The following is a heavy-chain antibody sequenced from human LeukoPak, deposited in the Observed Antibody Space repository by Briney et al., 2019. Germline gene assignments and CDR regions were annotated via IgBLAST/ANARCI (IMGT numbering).Heavy chain of an antibody. CDR3: ARLPRWGDYYFDY. CDR2: IYTSGST. Sequence: SETLSLTCTVSGGSISSYYWSWIRQPPGKGLEWIGYIYTSGSTNYNPSLKSRVTISVDTSKNQFSLKLSSVTAADTAVYYCARLPRWGDYYFDYWGQGILVTVPS. V-gene: IGHV4-4*09. CDR1: GGSISSYY. D-gene: IGHD4-23*01. J-gene: IGHJ4*02.